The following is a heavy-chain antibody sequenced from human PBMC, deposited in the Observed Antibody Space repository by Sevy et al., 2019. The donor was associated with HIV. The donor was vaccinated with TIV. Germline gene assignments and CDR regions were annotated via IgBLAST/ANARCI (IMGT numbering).Heavy chain of an antibody. V-gene: IGHV1-18*01. CDR3: ARHGRRWELGGNWFDP. D-gene: IGHD7-27*01. CDR1: GYTFTSYG. CDR2: ISADNGKT. J-gene: IGHJ5*02. Sequence: ASVKVSCKASGYTFTSYGITWVRQAPGQGLEWMGWISADNGKTEYAQKVQGRVTMTTDTSTSTAYMELRSLRSDDTAVYYCARHGRRWELGGNWFDPWGQGTLVTVSS.